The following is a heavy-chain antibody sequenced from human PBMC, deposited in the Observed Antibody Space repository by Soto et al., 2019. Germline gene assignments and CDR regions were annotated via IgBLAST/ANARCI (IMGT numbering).Heavy chain of an antibody. CDR3: AACGSAGSYCDN. CDR2: INPTDGTT. Sequence: QVQLVQSEAELRKHGTSVKVSCKTSGYPFTSYYMNWVRQAPGQGLEWMGVINPTDGTTTFAQKFHGRLTMTRDKSTSAVYMGLSSLRFDATAVYYCAACGSAGSYCDNWGQGPLVAVSS. J-gene: IGHJ4*02. D-gene: IGHD1-26*01. CDR1: GYPFTSYY. V-gene: IGHV1-46*01.